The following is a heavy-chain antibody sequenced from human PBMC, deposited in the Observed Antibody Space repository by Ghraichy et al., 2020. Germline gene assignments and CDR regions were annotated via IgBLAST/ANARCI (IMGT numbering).Heavy chain of an antibody. D-gene: IGHD6-13*01. Sequence: GSLALTCAVFGGSFSDYFWSWIRQPPGKGLEWIGEINHSGSTKYNPSLKSRVTISVDTSKNQFSLKLNSVIAADTAVYYCARYSSNSYDDAFDSWGRGTLVTVSS. J-gene: IGHJ3*01. CDR3: ARYSSNSYDDAFDS. V-gene: IGHV4-34*01. CDR1: GGSFSDYF. CDR2: INHSGST.